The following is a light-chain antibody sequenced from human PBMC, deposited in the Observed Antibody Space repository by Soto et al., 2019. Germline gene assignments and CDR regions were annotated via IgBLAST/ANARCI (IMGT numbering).Light chain of an antibody. Sequence: QSVLTQPASVSGSTGQSITISCTGTSSDVGGYNYVSWYQQHPGKAPKLMIYDVSNRPSGVSNRFSGSKSGNTASLTISGFQAEDEDDYYCSSYTSSSNPWVFGGGTKLTVL. CDR1: SSDVGGYNY. J-gene: IGLJ3*02. CDR3: SSYTSSSNPWV. CDR2: DVS. V-gene: IGLV2-14*01.